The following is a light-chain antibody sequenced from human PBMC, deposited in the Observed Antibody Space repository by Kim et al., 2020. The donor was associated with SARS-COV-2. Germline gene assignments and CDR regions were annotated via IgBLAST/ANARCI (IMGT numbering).Light chain of an antibody. V-gene: IGLV3-1*01. J-gene: IGLJ2*01. Sequence: PGQTARSTCSGDRLGAKYACLYQQKPGQSPVLVSYQDSKRPSGIPERFSGSNSGNTATLTISGTHAMDEADYYCQAWDSSTYVVFGGGTQLAVL. CDR2: QDS. CDR1: RLGAKY. CDR3: QAWDSSTYVV.